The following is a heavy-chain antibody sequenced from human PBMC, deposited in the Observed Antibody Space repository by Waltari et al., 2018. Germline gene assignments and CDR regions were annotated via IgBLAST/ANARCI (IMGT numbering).Heavy chain of an antibody. CDR3: ARDPSSPRGSYFDY. CDR2: IIPILGIA. J-gene: IGHJ4*02. D-gene: IGHD6-13*01. Sequence: QVQLVQSGAEVKKPGSSVKVSCKASGGTFSSYALSWVRQAPGQGLEWMGGIIPILGIANYAQKFQGRVTITADESTSTAYMELSSLRSEDTAVYYCARDPSSPRGSYFDYWGQGTLVTVSS. V-gene: IGHV1-69*04. CDR1: GGTFSSYA.